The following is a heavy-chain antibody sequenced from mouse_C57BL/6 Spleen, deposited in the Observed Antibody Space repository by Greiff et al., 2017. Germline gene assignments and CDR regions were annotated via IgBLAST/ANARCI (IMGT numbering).Heavy chain of an antibody. J-gene: IGHJ4*01. Sequence: QVQLQQSGAELVKPGASVKISCKASGYAFSSYWMNWVKQRPGKGLEWIGQIYPGDGDTNYNGKFKGKATLTADKSSSTAYMQLSSLTSEDSAVXFCARTGDYYAIDYWGQGTSVTVSS. V-gene: IGHV1-80*01. CDR2: IYPGDGDT. CDR1: GYAFSSYW. CDR3: ARTGDYYAIDY.